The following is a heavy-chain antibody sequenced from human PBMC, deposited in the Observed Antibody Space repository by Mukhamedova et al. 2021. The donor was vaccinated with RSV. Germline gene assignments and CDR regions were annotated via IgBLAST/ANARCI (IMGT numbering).Heavy chain of an antibody. CDR3: TALGYCTSTNCYHTDGGAF. Sequence: MSWVRQSPGKGLEWVGRIKSQADGETTDYAAAVKGRFTISRDDSKNTLNLQMNSLKTEDTAVYYCTALGYCTSTNCYHTDGGAF. J-gene: IGHJ3*01. V-gene: IGHV3-15*01. D-gene: IGHD2-2*01. CDR2: IKSQADGETT.